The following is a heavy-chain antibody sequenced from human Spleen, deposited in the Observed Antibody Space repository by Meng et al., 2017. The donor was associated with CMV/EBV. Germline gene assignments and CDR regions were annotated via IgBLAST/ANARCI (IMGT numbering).Heavy chain of an antibody. CDR2: INPNSGGT. V-gene: IGHV1-2*02. Sequence: SVKVSCKASGYTFSDYYIHWVRQAPGQGLEWMGWINPNSGGTNYAQKFQGRVTMTRDTSISTAYMELSRLRSDDTAVYYCARDISGYDFWSGPTSGMDVWGQGTTVTVSS. CDR3: ARDISGYDFWSGPTSGMDV. CDR1: GYTFSDYY. D-gene: IGHD3-3*01. J-gene: IGHJ6*02.